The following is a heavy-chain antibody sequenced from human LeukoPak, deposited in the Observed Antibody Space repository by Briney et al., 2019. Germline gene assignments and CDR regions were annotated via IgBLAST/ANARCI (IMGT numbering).Heavy chain of an antibody. V-gene: IGHV3-73*01. J-gene: IGHJ4*02. CDR1: GFTFSSYT. D-gene: IGHD4-17*01. CDR3: TRQDYGDYVGSIDY. Sequence: GGSLRLSCAASGFTFSSYTMSWVRQAPGKGLEWVGRIRSKANGYATTYAASVKGRFTISRDDSKNTAYLQMDSLKTEDTAVYYCTRQDYGDYVGSIDYWGQGTLVTVSS. CDR2: IRSKANGYAT.